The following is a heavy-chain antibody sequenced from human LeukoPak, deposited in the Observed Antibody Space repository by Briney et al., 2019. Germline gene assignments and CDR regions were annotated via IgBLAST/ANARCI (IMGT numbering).Heavy chain of an antibody. J-gene: IGHJ4*02. Sequence: PSETLSLTCAVYGGSFSGYYWSWIRQPPGKGLEWIGEINHSGSTNNNPSLKSRVTISVDTSKNQFSLKLSSVTAADTAVYYCVAIVVVPAAIFDYWGQGTLSPSPQ. CDR2: INHSGST. V-gene: IGHV4-34*01. CDR1: GGSFSGYY. D-gene: IGHD2-2*03. CDR3: VAIVVVPAAIFDY.